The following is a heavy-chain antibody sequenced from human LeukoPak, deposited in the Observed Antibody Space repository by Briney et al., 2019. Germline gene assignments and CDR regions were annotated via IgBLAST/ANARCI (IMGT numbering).Heavy chain of an antibody. J-gene: IGHJ2*01. CDR2: ISSSSSYI. D-gene: IGHD3-9*01. Sequence: GGSLRLSCAASGFTFSSYSMNWVRQAPGKGLEWVSSISSSSSYIYYADSVKGRFTISRDNAKNSLYLQMNSLRADDTAVYYCARFLKTGYWAHYWYFDLWGRGTLVTVSS. V-gene: IGHV3-21*01. CDR1: GFTFSSYS. CDR3: ARFLKTGYWAHYWYFDL.